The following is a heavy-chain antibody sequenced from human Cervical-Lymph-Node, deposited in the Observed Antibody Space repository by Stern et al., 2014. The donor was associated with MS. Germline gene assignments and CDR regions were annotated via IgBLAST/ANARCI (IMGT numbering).Heavy chain of an antibody. D-gene: IGHD1-26*01. Sequence: QVQLVQSGAEMRKPGASVNISCKASGYKFRHFAINWLRQAPGQGLEWLGWVNTRTGKPAYAPAFTGRFVFSLDTSLSTAYLHISGLQADDIGIYYCARATQGGAADAFDLWGQGTVVSVSS. J-gene: IGHJ3*01. CDR3: ARATQGGAADAFDL. V-gene: IGHV7-4-1*02. CDR1: GYKFRHFA. CDR2: VNTRTGKP.